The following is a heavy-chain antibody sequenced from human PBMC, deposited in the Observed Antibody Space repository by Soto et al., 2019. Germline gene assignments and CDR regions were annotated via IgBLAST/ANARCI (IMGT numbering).Heavy chain of an antibody. CDR1: GFTFNNYA. V-gene: IGHV3-23*01. J-gene: IGHJ4*02. CDR2: ISGNAGST. Sequence: DVLLSASGGGLVHPGGSLRVSCAASGFTFNNYAMNCVRQIPGKGLEWVSSISGNAGSTWYADSVKGRFTISRDNSQGTVSLQMSSLRADDTAIYYCAKGIHVMVVPGTAYFDSWGRGTLVTVSS. D-gene: IGHD2-21*02. CDR3: AKGIHVMVVPGTAYFDS.